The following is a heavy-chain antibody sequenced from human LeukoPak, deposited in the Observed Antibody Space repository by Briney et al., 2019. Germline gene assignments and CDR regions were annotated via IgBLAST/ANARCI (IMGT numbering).Heavy chain of an antibody. Sequence: ASVKVSCKASGYTFRNHDITWVRQAPGQGLEWMGWIGAYNGNPNPAQNFQGRVTMTTDTSTSTAYMELRSLRSDDTAVYYCARVMGPPDYWGQGTLVTVSS. V-gene: IGHV1-18*01. CDR2: IGAYNGNP. D-gene: IGHD1-26*01. CDR3: ARVMGPPDY. CDR1: GYTFRNHD. J-gene: IGHJ4*02.